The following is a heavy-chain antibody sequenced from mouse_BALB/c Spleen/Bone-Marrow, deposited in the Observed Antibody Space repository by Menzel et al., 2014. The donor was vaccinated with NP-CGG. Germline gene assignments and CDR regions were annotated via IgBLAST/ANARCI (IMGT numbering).Heavy chain of an antibody. D-gene: IGHD2-1*01. V-gene: IGHV2-4*02. J-gene: IGHJ2*01. CDR1: GFSLIKFG. CDR2: IWSGGTT. CDR3: ARSGNHDYFDY. Sequence: QVQLQQSGPGLVQPSQSLSITCTVSGFSLIKFGIHWVRQPPGKGLEWLGVIWSGGTTDYNAVFKSRLSISKDKSKSQAFFKMNSLQADDTAVYYRARSGNHDYFDYWGQGTTLTVSS.